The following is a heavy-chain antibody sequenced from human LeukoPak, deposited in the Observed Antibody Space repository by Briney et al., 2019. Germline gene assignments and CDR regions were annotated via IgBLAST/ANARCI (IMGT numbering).Heavy chain of an antibody. CDR1: GGSFSGYY. J-gene: IGHJ4*02. CDR2: INHSGST. V-gene: IGHV4-34*01. D-gene: IGHD3-10*01. CDR3: ARRVVRGVPLDY. Sequence: SETLPLTCAVYGGSFSGYYWSWIRQPPGKGLEWIGEINHSGSTNYNPSLKSRVTISVDTSKNQFSLKLSSVTAADTAVYYCARRVVRGVPLDYWGQGTLVTVSS.